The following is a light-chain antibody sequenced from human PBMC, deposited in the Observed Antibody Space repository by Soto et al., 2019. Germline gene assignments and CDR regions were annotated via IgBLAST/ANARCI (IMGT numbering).Light chain of an antibody. Sequence: QSALTQPRSVAGSPGQSVTISCTGTTSDVGVNKYVSWYQQHPGKAPKLMIYGVTRRPSGVPDRFSGSKSGNTASLTISGLQAEDKADYYCCSYADSHTVFGGGTKLTVL. CDR3: CSYADSHTV. CDR2: GVT. CDR1: TSDVGVNKY. V-gene: IGLV2-11*01. J-gene: IGLJ3*02.